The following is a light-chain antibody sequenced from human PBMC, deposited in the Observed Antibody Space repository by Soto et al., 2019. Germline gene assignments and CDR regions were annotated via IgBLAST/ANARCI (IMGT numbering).Light chain of an antibody. Sequence: IVMTQSPLSLPFTPLEPSSISCMSSQSLLHTDGKTYLYWYLQKPGQPPQLLIYGVSNRFSGVPDRFSGSGSGTDFTLEISRVETDDVGIYYCMQSTQLPPTFGQGTRLEIK. CDR1: QSLLHTDGKTY. CDR2: GVS. V-gene: IGKV2D-29*01. CDR3: MQSTQLPPT. J-gene: IGKJ5*01.